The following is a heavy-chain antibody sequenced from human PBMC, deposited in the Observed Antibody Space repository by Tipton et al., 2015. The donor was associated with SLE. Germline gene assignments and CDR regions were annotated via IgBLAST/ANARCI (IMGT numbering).Heavy chain of an antibody. CDR2: ISSSSTI. V-gene: IGHV3-48*01. J-gene: IGHJ3*02. CDR1: GFTFSSYS. CDR3: ARERSDDAFDI. Sequence: SLRLSCAASGFTFSSYSMNWVRQAPGKGLEWVSYISSSSTIYYADSVKGRLTISRDNAKNSQYLQMNSLRAEDTAVYYCARERSDDAFDIWGQGTMVTVSS. D-gene: IGHD4-17*01.